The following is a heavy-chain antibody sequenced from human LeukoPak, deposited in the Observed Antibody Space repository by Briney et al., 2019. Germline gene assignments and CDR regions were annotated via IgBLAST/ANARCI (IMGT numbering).Heavy chain of an antibody. V-gene: IGHV3-53*01. CDR2: IYSSGST. Sequence: TGGSLRLSCAGSGFTATTNYMSWVRQPPGKGLEWVSVIYSSGSTSYADSVKGRFTISRDSSKNTVYLQMNSLGAEDTAVYYCAKDRGWGQNYYDSSGSNFDYWGQGTLVTVSS. CDR1: GFTATTNY. D-gene: IGHD3-22*01. J-gene: IGHJ4*02. CDR3: AKDRGWGQNYYDSSGSNFDY.